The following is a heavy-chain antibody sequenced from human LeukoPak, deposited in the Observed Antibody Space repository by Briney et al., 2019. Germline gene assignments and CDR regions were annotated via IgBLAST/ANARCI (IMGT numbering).Heavy chain of an antibody. Sequence: SETLSLTCAVYGGSFSGYYWSWIRQPPGKGLEWIGYIYDSGSTNYNPSLKSRVTISVDTSKNQFSLKLSSVTAADTAVYYCARSYYYDSSGYYPEYWGQGTLVTVSS. CDR3: ARSYYYDSSGYYPEY. J-gene: IGHJ4*02. D-gene: IGHD3-22*01. CDR1: GGSFSGYY. CDR2: IYDSGST. V-gene: IGHV4-59*01.